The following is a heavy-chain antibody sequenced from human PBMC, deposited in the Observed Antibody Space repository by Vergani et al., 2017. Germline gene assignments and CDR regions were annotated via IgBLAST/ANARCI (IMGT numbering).Heavy chain of an antibody. CDR2: ISGSGGST. CDR1: GFTFSSCA. Sequence: EVQLLESGGGLVQLGGSLRLPCAASGFTFSSCAMSWVRQAPGKGLEWVSAISGSGGSTNYADSVKGRFTISRDNAKNSLYLQMNSLRAEDTAVYYCARGVDYWGQGTLVTVSS. J-gene: IGHJ4*02. CDR3: ARGVDY. V-gene: IGHV3-23*01.